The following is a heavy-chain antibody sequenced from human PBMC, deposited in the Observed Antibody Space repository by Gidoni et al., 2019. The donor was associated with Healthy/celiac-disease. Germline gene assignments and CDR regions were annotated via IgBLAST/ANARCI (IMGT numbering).Heavy chain of an antibody. CDR3: AKGEEWLVLNFIDY. V-gene: IGHV3-23*01. CDR2: ISGSGGST. D-gene: IGHD6-19*01. CDR1: GFTFSSYA. J-gene: IGHJ4*02. Sequence: EVQLLESGGGLVQPGGSLSLSCAASGFTFSSYAMSWVRQAPGKGLEWVSAISGSGGSTYYADSVKGRFTISRDNSKNTLYLQMNSLRAEDTAVYYCAKGEEWLVLNFIDYWGQGTLVTVSS.